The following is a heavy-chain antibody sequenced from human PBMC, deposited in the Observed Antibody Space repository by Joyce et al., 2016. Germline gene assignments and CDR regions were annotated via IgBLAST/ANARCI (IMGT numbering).Heavy chain of an antibody. CDR2: IFYRGST. D-gene: IGHD3-10*01. CDR3: AREPNYYGSGSYGKFDS. CDR1: GGSISGINYY. J-gene: IGHJ4*02. V-gene: IGHV4-39*07. Sequence: QLQLHESGPGLVKPSETLSLTCTVSGGSISGINYYWGWIRQPPGKGLEWIGSIFYRGSTCYNPSRKSRVTMSVDTSKHQFSLKLTSVTAADTAVYYCAREPNYYGSGSYGKFDSWGQGTLVTVSS.